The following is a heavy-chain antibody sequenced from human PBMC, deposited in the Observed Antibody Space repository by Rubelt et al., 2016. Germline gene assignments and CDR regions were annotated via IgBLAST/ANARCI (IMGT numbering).Heavy chain of an antibody. CDR3: ARTGGPRIAARPDY. J-gene: IGHJ4*02. V-gene: IGHV4-39*07. D-gene: IGHD6-6*01. CDR2: IYYSGST. CDR1: GGSISSSSYY. Sequence: QLQLQESGPGLVKPSETLSLTCTVSGGSISSSSYYWGWIRQPPGKGLEWIGSIYYSGSTYYNPSLKSRGTISVDTSKNQFSLKRGSVTAADTAVYYGARTGGPRIAARPDYWGQGTLVTVSS.